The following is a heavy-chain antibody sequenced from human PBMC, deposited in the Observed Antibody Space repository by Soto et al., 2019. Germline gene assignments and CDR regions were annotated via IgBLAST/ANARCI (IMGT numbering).Heavy chain of an antibody. D-gene: IGHD6-13*01. V-gene: IGHV3-30*18. CDR1: GFTFSSYG. Sequence: QVQLVESGGGVVQPGRSLRLSCAASGFTFSSYGMHWVRQAPGKGLEWVAVISYDGSNKYYADSVKGRFTISRDNSKNTLHLQMNSLRAEDTAVYYCAKAGSYSSSYYYYGMDVWGQGTTVTVSS. CDR3: AKAGSYSSSYYYYGMDV. J-gene: IGHJ6*02. CDR2: ISYDGSNK.